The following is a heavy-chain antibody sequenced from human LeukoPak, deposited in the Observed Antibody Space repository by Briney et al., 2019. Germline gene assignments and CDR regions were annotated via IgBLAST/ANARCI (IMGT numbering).Heavy chain of an antibody. CDR1: GFTFSSYS. CDR2: ISSSSSYI. D-gene: IGHD2-2*02. Sequence: GGSLRLSCAASGFTFSSYSMNWVRQAPGKGLEWVSSISSSSSYIYYADSVKGRFTISRDNAKNSLYLQMNSLRAEDTAVYYCARGLVVPAAIARGYFDYWGQGTLVTVSS. CDR3: ARGLVVPAAIARGYFDY. J-gene: IGHJ4*02. V-gene: IGHV3-21*01.